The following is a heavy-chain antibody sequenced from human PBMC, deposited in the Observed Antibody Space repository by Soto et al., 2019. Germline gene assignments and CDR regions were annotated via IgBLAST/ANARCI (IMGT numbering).Heavy chain of an antibody. V-gene: IGHV4-39*01. Sequence: KPSETLSLTCTVSGGSISRSSYSWARIRQPPGKGLEWIGTLYYSGNTYYNPSLKSRVTISVDTSKNQFSLKLSSVTAADTAVYYCATRQGGSYNWFDPWGQGTLVPSPQ. CDR3: ATRQGGSYNWFDP. D-gene: IGHD2-15*01. CDR1: GGSISRSSYS. CDR2: LYYSGNT. J-gene: IGHJ5*02.